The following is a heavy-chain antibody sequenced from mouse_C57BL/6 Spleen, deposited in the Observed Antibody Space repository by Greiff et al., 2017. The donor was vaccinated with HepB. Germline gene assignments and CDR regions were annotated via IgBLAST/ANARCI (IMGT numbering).Heavy chain of an antibody. J-gene: IGHJ1*03. D-gene: IGHD2-4*01. CDR1: GYAFSSYW. V-gene: IGHV1-80*01. CDR2: IYPGDGDT. CDR3: ARGDYDGFYWYFDV. Sequence: VQLQQSGAELVKPGASVKISCKASGYAFSSYWMNWVKQRPGKGLEWIGQIYPGDGDTNYNGKFKGKATLTADKSSSTAYMQLSSLTSEDSAVYFCARGDYDGFYWYFDVWGTGTTVTVSS.